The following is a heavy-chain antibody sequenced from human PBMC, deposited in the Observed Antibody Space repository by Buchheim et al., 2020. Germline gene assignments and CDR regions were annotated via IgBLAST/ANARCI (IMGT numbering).Heavy chain of an antibody. J-gene: IGHJ6*02. CDR3: AKGGYCSSSDCYRAYYYYNMDA. Sequence: EAQLLESGGGLVQPGGSLRLSCAASGFTFNNYAMNWVRQVPGKGLEWVSGIIGSGSRTYYADSVKGRLTISRDNSKGTLYLQMNSLRAEDTAVYYCAKGGYCSSSDCYRAYYYYNMDAWGQGTT. V-gene: IGHV3-23*01. D-gene: IGHD2-2*01. CDR2: IIGSGSRT. CDR1: GFTFNNYA.